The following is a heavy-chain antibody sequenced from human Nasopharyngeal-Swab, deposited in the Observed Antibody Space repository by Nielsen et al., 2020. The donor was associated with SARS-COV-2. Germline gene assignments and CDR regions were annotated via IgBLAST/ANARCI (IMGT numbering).Heavy chain of an antibody. Sequence: GESLKISCAASGFTFSRYTMHWVRQAPGKGLEWVAVISYDGSNKYYADSVKGRFTISRDISKNTLYLQMNSLRAEDTAVFYRASTPLDSSGYYYAFHYWGRGTLVTVSS. D-gene: IGHD3-22*01. CDR2: ISYDGSNK. V-gene: IGHV3-30-3*01. CDR3: ASTPLDSSGYYYAFHY. J-gene: IGHJ4*02. CDR1: GFTFSRYT.